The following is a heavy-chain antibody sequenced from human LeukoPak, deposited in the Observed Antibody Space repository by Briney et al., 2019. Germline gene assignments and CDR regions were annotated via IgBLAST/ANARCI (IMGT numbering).Heavy chain of an antibody. V-gene: IGHV3-48*01. CDR2: ISSSSSTI. D-gene: IGHD2-15*01. Sequence: SGGSLRLSCAASGFTFSSYSMNWVRQAPGKGLEWVSYISSSSSTIYYADSVKGRFTISRDNAKNSLYLQMNSLRTEDTAVYYCARDVNIVVVVAAYNWFDPWGQGTLVTVSS. CDR1: GFTFSSYS. CDR3: ARDVNIVVVVAAYNWFDP. J-gene: IGHJ5*02.